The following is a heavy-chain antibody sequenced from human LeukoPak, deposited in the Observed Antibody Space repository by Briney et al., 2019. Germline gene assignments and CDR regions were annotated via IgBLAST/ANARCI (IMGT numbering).Heavy chain of an antibody. CDR2: ISSSGSTI. J-gene: IGHJ4*02. CDR1: GFTFSSYE. CDR3: ARDQRLRFLEWLLN. D-gene: IGHD3-3*01. Sequence: PGGSLRLSCAASGFTFSSYEMNWVRQAPGKGLEWVSYISSSGSTIYYADSVKGRFTISRDNAKNSLYLQMNSLRAEDTAVYYCARDQRLRFLEWLLNWGQGTLVTVSS. V-gene: IGHV3-48*03.